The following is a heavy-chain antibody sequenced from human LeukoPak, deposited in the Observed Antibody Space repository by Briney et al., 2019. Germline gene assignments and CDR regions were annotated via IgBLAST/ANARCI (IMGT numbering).Heavy chain of an antibody. D-gene: IGHD3-10*01. V-gene: IGHV3-7*03. J-gene: IGHJ4*02. Sequence: PGGSLRLSCAASGFTFSSYWMSWVRQAPGKGLEWVANIKQDGSEKYYVDSVKGRFTISRDNAKNSLYLQMNSLRAEDTAVYYCARGPPPYDAQYYYGSGNYYWGQGTLVTVSS. CDR2: IKQDGSEK. CDR3: ARGPPPYDAQYYYGSGNYY. CDR1: GFTFSSYW.